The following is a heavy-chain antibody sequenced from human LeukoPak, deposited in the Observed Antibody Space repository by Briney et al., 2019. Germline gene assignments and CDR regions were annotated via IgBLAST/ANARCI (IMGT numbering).Heavy chain of an antibody. CDR2: ISSSSSYI. Sequence: GGSLRLSCAASGFTFSSYSMNWVRQAPGKGLEWVSSISSSSSYIYYADSVKGRFTISRDNTKNSLYLQMNSLRAEDTAVYYCAREASNLRFLEWLLSPSDYWGQGTLVTVSS. V-gene: IGHV3-21*01. J-gene: IGHJ4*02. CDR3: AREASNLRFLEWLLSPSDY. D-gene: IGHD3-3*01. CDR1: GFTFSSYS.